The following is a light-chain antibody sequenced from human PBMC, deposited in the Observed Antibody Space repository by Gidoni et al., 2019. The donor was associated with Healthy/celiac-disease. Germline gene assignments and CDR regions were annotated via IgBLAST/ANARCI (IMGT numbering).Light chain of an antibody. CDR3: HQYGSSPFT. J-gene: IGKJ3*01. CDR2: DAS. Sequence: VLTQSPGTLSLSPGERATLSCRASESVTSSQLAWYQQKPGQNPKFLIYDASARAPDTPDRFSGSGSGRDFTLTISRLEPEDFGVYYCHQYGSSPFTFGPXTKLDIK. V-gene: IGKV3-20*01. CDR1: ESVTSSQ.